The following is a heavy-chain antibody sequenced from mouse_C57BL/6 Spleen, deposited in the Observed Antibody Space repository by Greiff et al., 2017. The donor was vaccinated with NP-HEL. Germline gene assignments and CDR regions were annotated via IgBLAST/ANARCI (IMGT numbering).Heavy chain of an antibody. Sequence: VQLQQSGAELARPGASVKLSCKASGYTFTSYGISWVKQRTGQGLEWIGEIYPRSGNTYYNEKFKGKATLTADQSSSTAYMELRSLTSEYSAVYFCARREDYYGLYAMDYWGQGTSVTVSS. V-gene: IGHV1-81*01. CDR1: GYTFTSYG. CDR3: ARREDYYGLYAMDY. J-gene: IGHJ4*01. CDR2: IYPRSGNT. D-gene: IGHD1-1*01.